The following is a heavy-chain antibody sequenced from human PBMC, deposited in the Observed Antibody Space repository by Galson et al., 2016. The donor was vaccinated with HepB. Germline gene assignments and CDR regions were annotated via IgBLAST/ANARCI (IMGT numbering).Heavy chain of an antibody. D-gene: IGHD1-26*01. CDR3: VRDLVVVPDEIVTKWESGIGLDL. CDR1: GFNFNRRA. CDR2: ISYDARDK. J-gene: IGHJ3*01. Sequence: SLRLSCAASGFNFNRRAMHWARQAPGKGLEWVAVISYDARDKDYSDSVKGRFTISRDNSKNTVDLQMDSLRLEDTYIYYCVRDLVVVPDEIVTKWESGIGLDLWGQGTMVTVSS. V-gene: IGHV3-30*04.